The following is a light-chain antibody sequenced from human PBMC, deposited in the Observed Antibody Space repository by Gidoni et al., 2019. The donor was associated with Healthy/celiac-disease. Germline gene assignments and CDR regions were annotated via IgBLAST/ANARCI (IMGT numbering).Light chain of an antibody. Sequence: ELVLTQSPATLSLSPGERAPLSCRASQSVSSYLAWYKQKPGQAPRLLIYDASNRATGIPARFSGSGSGTDFTLTISSLEPEDFAVYYCQQRSNWPPITFGGGTKVEIK. J-gene: IGKJ4*01. CDR3: QQRSNWPPIT. V-gene: IGKV3-11*01. CDR1: QSVSSY. CDR2: DAS.